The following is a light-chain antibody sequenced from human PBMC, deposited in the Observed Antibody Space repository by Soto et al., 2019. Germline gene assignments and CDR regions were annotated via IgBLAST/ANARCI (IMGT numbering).Light chain of an antibody. V-gene: IGLV2-14*01. CDR1: RSDIGTYNY. CDR2: EVS. CDR3: SSYTSSGTHWV. Sequence: QSALTQPASVSGSPGQSITISCTGSRSDIGTYNYLSWYQQHPGKAPKLMIHEVSDRPSGISNRFSGSKSGNTASLTISGLQAEDEADYYCSSYTSSGTHWVFGGGTKLTVL. J-gene: IGLJ3*02.